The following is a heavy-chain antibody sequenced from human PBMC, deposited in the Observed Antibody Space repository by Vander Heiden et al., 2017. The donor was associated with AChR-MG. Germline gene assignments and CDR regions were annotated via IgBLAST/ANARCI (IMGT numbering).Heavy chain of an antibody. Sequence: QVQLQQWGAGLLTPSETLSLTCAVYGGSFSGYYWSWIRQPPGKGLEWIGEINHSGSTNYNPSLKSRVTISVDTSKNQFSLKLSSVTAADTAVYYCARGWPVQYKFGFDPWGQGTLVTVSS. CDR2: INHSGST. D-gene: IGHD6-19*01. J-gene: IGHJ5*02. V-gene: IGHV4-34*01. CDR3: ARGWPVQYKFGFDP. CDR1: GGSFSGYY.